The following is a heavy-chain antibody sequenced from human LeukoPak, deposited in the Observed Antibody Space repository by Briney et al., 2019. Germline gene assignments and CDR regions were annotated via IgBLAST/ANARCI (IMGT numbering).Heavy chain of an antibody. Sequence: GASLRLSCAASGFTFSSYAMSWVRQAPGKGLEWVSAISGSGGSTYYADSVKGRFTISRDNSKNTLYLQMNSLRAEDTAVYYCAKDWENSLTGDPNWFDPWGQGALVTVSS. CDR1: GFTFSSYA. CDR3: AKDWENSLTGDPNWFDP. V-gene: IGHV3-23*01. J-gene: IGHJ5*02. D-gene: IGHD7-27*01. CDR2: ISGSGGST.